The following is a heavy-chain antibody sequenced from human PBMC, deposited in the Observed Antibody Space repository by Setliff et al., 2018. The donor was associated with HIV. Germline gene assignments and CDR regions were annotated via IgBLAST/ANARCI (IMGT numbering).Heavy chain of an antibody. CDR3: ARVEDYYDSSSYYPPDAFDI. Sequence: SVKVSCKASGGTFSSYAISWVRQAPRQGLEWMGGIIPIFGTANYAQKFQGRVTITADESTSTAYMELSSLRSEDTAVYYCARVEDYYDSSSYYPPDAFDIWGQGTTVTVSS. V-gene: IGHV1-69*13. CDR2: IIPIFGTA. CDR1: GGTFSSYA. J-gene: IGHJ3*02. D-gene: IGHD3-22*01.